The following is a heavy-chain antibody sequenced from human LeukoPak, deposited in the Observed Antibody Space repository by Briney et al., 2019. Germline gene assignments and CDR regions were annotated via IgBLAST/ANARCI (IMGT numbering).Heavy chain of an antibody. J-gene: IGHJ3*02. Sequence: ASVKVSCKASGGTFSSYAISWVRQAPGQGLEWMGGIIPIFGTANYAQKFQGRVTITTDESTSTAYMELSSLRSEDTAVYYCARDDFRKQAFGIWGQGTMVTVSS. CDR2: IIPIFGTA. V-gene: IGHV1-69*05. CDR1: GGTFSSYA. D-gene: IGHD3-3*01. CDR3: ARDDFRKQAFGI.